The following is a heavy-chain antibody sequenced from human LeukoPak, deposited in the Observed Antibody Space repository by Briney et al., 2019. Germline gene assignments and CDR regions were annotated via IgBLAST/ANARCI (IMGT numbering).Heavy chain of an antibody. V-gene: IGHV4-34*01. CDR3: ARGGRDSSGWYPRLDY. CDR1: GGSFSGYY. CDR2: INHSGST. J-gene: IGHJ4*02. Sequence: TSETLSLTCAVYGGSFSGYYWSWIRQPPGKGLEWIGEINHSGSTNYNPSLKSRVTLSVDTSKNQFSLKLSSVTAADTAVYYCARGGRDSSGWYPRLDYWGQGTLVTVSS. D-gene: IGHD6-19*01.